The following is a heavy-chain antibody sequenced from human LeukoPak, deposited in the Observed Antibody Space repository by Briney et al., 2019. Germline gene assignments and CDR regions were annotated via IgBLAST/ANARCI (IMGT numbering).Heavy chain of an antibody. CDR3: AKGAGPPWFDP. CDR1: GGSISSGFYD. D-gene: IGHD6-19*01. V-gene: IGHV4-61*09. CDR2: IYTSKSM. Sequence: PSETLSLTCTVSGGSISSGFYDWYWIRQPAGKGLEWIGHIYTSKSMNYNPSLNSRVTMSVDASNNHFSLKLNSVTAADTAVYYCAKGAGPPWFDPWGQGTLVTVSS. J-gene: IGHJ5*02.